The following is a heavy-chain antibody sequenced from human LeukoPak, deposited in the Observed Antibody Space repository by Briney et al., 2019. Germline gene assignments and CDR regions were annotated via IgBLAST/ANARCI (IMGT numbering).Heavy chain of an antibody. CDR2: IKQGGSEK. CDR3: ARTDYSGYFDY. J-gene: IGHJ4*02. Sequence: GGSLRLSCAASGFTFSSYWMSWVRQAPGKGLEWVANIKQGGSEKYYVDSVKGRFTISRDNAKNSLYLQMNSLRAEDTAVYYCARTDYSGYFDYWGQGTLVTVSS. D-gene: IGHD2-21*01. CDR1: GFTFSSYW. V-gene: IGHV3-7*01.